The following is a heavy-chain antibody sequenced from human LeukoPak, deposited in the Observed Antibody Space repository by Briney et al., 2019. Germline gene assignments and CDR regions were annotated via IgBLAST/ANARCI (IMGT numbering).Heavy chain of an antibody. V-gene: IGHV4-34*01. J-gene: IGHJ4*02. D-gene: IGHD5-18*01. Sequence: SETLSLTCAVYGGSFSGYYWSWIRQPPGKGPEWIGEINHSGSTNYNPSLKSRVTISVDTSKNQFSLKLSSVTAADTAVYYCARVGVDTAMVTEYYFDYWGQGTLVTVSS. CDR1: GGSFSGYY. CDR3: ARVGVDTAMVTEYYFDY. CDR2: INHSGST.